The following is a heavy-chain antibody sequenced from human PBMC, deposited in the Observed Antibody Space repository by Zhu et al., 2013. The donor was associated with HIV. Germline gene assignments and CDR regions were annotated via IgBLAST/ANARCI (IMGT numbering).Heavy chain of an antibody. Sequence: QVQLQESGPGLVKPSETLSLTCTVSAGSISSYYWNWIRQPAGKGLEWIGRIYTSGSTNYNPPQESSHHVSRHVQDQFSLKLSSVTAADTAVYYCARELYFGQGYFDYWGPGNPGHRLL. V-gene: IGHV4-4*07. J-gene: IGHJ4*02. CDR3: ARELYFGQGYFDY. D-gene: IGHD3-9*01. CDR1: AGSISSYY. CDR2: IYTSGST.